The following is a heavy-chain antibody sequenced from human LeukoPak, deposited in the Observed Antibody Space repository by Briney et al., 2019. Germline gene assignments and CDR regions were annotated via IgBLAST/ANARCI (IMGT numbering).Heavy chain of an antibody. D-gene: IGHD6-13*01. V-gene: IGHV4-59*08. Sequence: KSSETLSLTCSVSGGSISGYYWSWIRQPPGKGLEWIGYIYFTGTTNYYPSLQSRVTISLDTSKNQFSLKLRSVTAADTAVYYRARGGSWYGDWGQGTLVTVSS. CDR3: ARGGSWYGD. CDR1: GGSISGYY. CDR2: IYFTGTT. J-gene: IGHJ4*02.